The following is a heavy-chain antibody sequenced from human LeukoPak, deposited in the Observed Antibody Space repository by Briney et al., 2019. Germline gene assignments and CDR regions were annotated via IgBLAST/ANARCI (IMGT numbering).Heavy chain of an antibody. CDR2: IYTSGST. CDR1: GGSISSGSYY. J-gene: IGHJ5*02. D-gene: IGHD2-15*01. CDR3: ARVTHCSGGSCYGNWFDP. V-gene: IGHV4-61*02. Sequence: SETLSLTCTVSGGSISSGSYYWSWIRQPAGKGLEWIGRIYTSGSTNYNPSLKSRVTISVDTSKNQFSLKLSSVTAADTAVYYCARVTHCSGGSCYGNWFDPWGQGTLVTVSS.